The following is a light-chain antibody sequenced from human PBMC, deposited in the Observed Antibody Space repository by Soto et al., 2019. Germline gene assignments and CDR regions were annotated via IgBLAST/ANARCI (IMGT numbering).Light chain of an antibody. J-gene: IGLJ1*01. Sequence: QSVLTQPPSVSGAPGQRVTISCTGSSSNIGAGYDVHWYQQLPGTAPKLLIYGNSNRSSGVPDRFSGSKSGTSASLAITGFQAEDEADYYCQSYDSSLNGRVFGTGTKLTVL. CDR3: QSYDSSLNGRV. V-gene: IGLV1-40*01. CDR1: SSNIGAGYD. CDR2: GNS.